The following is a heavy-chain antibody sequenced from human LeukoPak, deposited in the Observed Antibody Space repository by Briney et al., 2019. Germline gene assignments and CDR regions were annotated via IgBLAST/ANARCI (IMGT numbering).Heavy chain of an antibody. Sequence: GGSLRLSCAASGFTISSHWMTWVRQASGKGLEWVANINQDGSERYYVDSVKGRFTISRDNAKNSLPLQMNSLRAEDTAVYYCARSNAMGVWGQGTTVTVSS. V-gene: IGHV3-7*01. CDR1: GFTISSHW. J-gene: IGHJ6*02. CDR2: INQDGSER. CDR3: ARSNAMGV.